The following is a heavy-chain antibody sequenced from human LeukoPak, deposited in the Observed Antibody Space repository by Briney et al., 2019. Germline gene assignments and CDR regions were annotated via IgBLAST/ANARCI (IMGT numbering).Heavy chain of an antibody. CDR2: IKQAGSEN. D-gene: IGHD6-6*01. Sequence: PGGSLRLSCAASGFIFSSYWMTWVRQAPGKGLEWVANIKQAGSENSYVDSVKGRFTISRDNAKNSLYLQINSLRAEDTAVYYCARPKRSYSSSAADYWGQGTLVTVSS. CDR1: GFIFSSYW. V-gene: IGHV3-7*01. CDR3: ARPKRSYSSSAADY. J-gene: IGHJ4*02.